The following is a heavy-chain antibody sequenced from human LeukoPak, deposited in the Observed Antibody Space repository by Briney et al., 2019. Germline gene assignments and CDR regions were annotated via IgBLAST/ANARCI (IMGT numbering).Heavy chain of an antibody. J-gene: IGHJ4*02. CDR3: ARAKQWLGYFDY. D-gene: IGHD6-19*01. CDR1: GFTFSSYA. CDR2: ISYDGSNK. Sequence: GGSLRLSCAASGFTFSSYAMHWVRQAPGKGLEWVAVISYDGSNKYYADSVKGRFTISRDNSKNTLYLQMNSLRAEDTAVYYCARAKQWLGYFDYWGQGTLVTVSS. V-gene: IGHV3-30-3*01.